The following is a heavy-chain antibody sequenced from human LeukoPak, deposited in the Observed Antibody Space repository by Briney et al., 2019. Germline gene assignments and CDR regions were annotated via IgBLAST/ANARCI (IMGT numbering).Heavy chain of an antibody. CDR3: TRVGYIDEGIDY. CDR1: GFTFSNFW. Sequence: GGSLRLSCAASGFTFSNFWMSWVRQAPGKGLEWVANIKQDGSEKDYVDSVKGRFTISRDNAKSSLYLQMNSLRAEDTAIYYCTRVGYIDEGIDYWGQGTLVTVSS. V-gene: IGHV3-7*04. J-gene: IGHJ4*02. D-gene: IGHD5-24*01. CDR2: IKQDGSEK.